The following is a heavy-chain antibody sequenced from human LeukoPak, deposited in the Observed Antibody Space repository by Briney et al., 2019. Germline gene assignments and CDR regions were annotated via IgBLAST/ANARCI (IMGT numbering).Heavy chain of an antibody. J-gene: IGHJ5*02. CDR1: GGSISSYC. Sequence: PSETLSLTCTVSGGSISSYCWSWIRQPPGKGLEWIGYIYYSGSTNYNPSLKSRVTISVDTSKNQFSLKLSSVTAADTAVYYCARGSYGSGSYLSWGQGTLVTVSS. V-gene: IGHV4-59*01. CDR3: ARGSYGSGSYLS. D-gene: IGHD3-10*01. CDR2: IYYSGST.